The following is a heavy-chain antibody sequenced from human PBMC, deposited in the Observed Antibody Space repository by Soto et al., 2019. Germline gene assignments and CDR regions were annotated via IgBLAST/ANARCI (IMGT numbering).Heavy chain of an antibody. CDR2: ISYDGSNK. J-gene: IGHJ6*02. CDR3: AVGATTSTYGMDV. D-gene: IGHD1-26*01. Sequence: GGSLRLSCAASGFTFSSYGMHWVRQAPGKGLEWVAVISYDGSNKYYADSVKGRFTISRDNSKNTLYLQMNSLRAEDTAVYYCAVGATTSTYGMDVWGQGTTVTVSS. CDR1: GFTFSSYG. V-gene: IGHV3-30*03.